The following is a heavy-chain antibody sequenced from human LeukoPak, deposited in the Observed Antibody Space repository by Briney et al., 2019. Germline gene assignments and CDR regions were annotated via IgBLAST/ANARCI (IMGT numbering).Heavy chain of an antibody. CDR2: MNPNSGNT. CDR1: GYTFTSYD. Sequence: ASVKVSCKASGYTFTSYDINWVRQATGQGLEWMGWMNPNSGNTGYAQKFQGSVTMTRNTSISTAYMELSSLRSEDTAVYYCARELGYCGGDCYSAGYYYYGMDVWGQGTTVTVSS. J-gene: IGHJ6*02. V-gene: IGHV1-8*01. CDR3: ARELGYCGGDCYSAGYYYYGMDV. D-gene: IGHD2-21*02.